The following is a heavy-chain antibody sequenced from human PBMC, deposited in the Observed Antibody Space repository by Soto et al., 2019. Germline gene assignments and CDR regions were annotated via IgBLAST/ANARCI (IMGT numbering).Heavy chain of an antibody. Sequence: QLQLQESGPGLVKPSETLSLTCTVSGGSISSSSYYWGWIRQPPGKGLEWIGSIYYSGSTYYNPSLKSRVTISVDTSKNQFSLKLSSVTAADTAVYYCARSFIGYCTNGVCPHREHWGQGTLVTVSS. V-gene: IGHV4-39*01. CDR3: ARSFIGYCTNGVCPHREH. CDR1: GGSISSSSYY. CDR2: IYYSGST. J-gene: IGHJ1*01. D-gene: IGHD2-8*01.